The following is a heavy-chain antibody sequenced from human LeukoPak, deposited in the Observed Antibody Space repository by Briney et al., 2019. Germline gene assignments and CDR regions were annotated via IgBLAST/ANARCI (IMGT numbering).Heavy chain of an antibody. J-gene: IGHJ6*03. CDR3: ARGHYYYYYMDV. Sequence: ASVKVSCKASGYTFTSYGISWVRQAPGQGLEWMGRINPNSGGTNYAQRFQGRVTMTRDTSISTAYMELSRLRSDDTAVYYCARGHYYYYYMDVWGKGTTVTVSS. CDR2: INPNSGGT. CDR1: GYTFTSYG. V-gene: IGHV1-2*06.